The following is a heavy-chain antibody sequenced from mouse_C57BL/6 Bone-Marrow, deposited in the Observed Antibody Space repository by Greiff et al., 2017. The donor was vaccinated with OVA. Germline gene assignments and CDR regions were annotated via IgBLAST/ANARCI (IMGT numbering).Heavy chain of an antibody. CDR2: IYPGSGST. V-gene: IGHV1-55*01. CDR1: GYTFTSYW. CDR3: ARDTTVVPFAY. J-gene: IGHJ3*01. Sequence: VQLQQPGAELVKPGASVKMSCKASGYTFTSYWITWVKQRPGQGLEWIGDIYPGSGSTNYNEKFKSKATLTVDTSSSTAYMELHSLTSEDSAVYFCARDTTVVPFAYWGQGTLVTVSA. D-gene: IGHD1-1*01.